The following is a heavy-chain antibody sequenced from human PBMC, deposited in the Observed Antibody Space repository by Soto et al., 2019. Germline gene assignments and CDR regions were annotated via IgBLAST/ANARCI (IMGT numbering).Heavy chain of an antibody. D-gene: IGHD6-13*01. CDR3: ARDREYSSSWDGSYFDY. CDR1: GGPFSSYA. Sequence: GASVKVSCKASGGPFSSYAISWVRQAPGQGLEWMGGIIPIFGTANYAQKFQGRVTITADESTSTAYMEPSSLRSEDTAVYYCARDREYSSSWDGSYFDYWGQGTLVTVSS. J-gene: IGHJ4*02. CDR2: IIPIFGTA. V-gene: IGHV1-69*13.